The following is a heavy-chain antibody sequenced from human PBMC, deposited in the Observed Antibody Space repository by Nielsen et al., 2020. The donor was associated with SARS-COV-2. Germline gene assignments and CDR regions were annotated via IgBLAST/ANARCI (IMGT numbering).Heavy chain of an antibody. J-gene: IGHJ3*02. D-gene: IGHD3-10*01. CDR2: ISSSSSYI. CDR1: GFTFSSYS. CDR3: ARGFGNAFDI. V-gene: IGHV3-21*01. Sequence: GESLKISCAASGFTFSSYSMNWVRQAPGKGLEWVSSISSSSSYIYYADSVKGRFTISRDNAKNSLYLQMNSLRAEDTAVYYCARGFGNAFDIWGQGTMVTVSS.